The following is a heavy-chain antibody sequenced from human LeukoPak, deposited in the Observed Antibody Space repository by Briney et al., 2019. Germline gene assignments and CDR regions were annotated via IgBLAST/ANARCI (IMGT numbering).Heavy chain of an antibody. J-gene: IGHJ4*02. Sequence: ASVKVSCKASGYTFSSDGISWVRQAPGQGLEWMGWISSYNGNTKYAEKLQGRVTMTTDTSTSTAYMEQRSLRSDDTAVYYCARVQLERSGEPFDYWGQGTLVTVSS. CDR1: GYTFSSDG. CDR3: ARVQLERSGEPFDY. D-gene: IGHD1-1*01. V-gene: IGHV1-18*01. CDR2: ISSYNGNT.